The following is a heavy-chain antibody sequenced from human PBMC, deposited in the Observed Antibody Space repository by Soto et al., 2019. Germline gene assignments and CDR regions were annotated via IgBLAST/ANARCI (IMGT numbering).Heavy chain of an antibody. D-gene: IGHD1-26*01. V-gene: IGHV3-30*04. J-gene: IGHJ4*02. CDR2: ISYDGVNN. Sequence: WGCLRLSFAASGFTFSHYAIHWVRQAPGKGLEWVSLISYDGVNNFYAYSVRGRFTISRDNSKNTLFLQMDSLRPEDTAVYYCARDYGRALPKGYYLEXWCRGTLLPVSX. CDR3: ARDYGRALPKGYYLEX. CDR1: GFTFSHYA.